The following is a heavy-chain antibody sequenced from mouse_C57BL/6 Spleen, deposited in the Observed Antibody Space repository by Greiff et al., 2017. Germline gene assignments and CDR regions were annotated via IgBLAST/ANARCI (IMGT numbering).Heavy chain of an antibody. CDR1: GYTFTSYW. CDR3: ARSPLHGSSGDD. D-gene: IGHD1-1*01. CDR2: MSPSDSYT. V-gene: IGHV1-50*01. J-gene: IGHJ2*01. Sequence: QVQLQQPGAELVQPGASVKLSCKASGYTFTSYWMQWVKQRPGQGLEWIGEMSPSDSYTNYTQKFKGKATMTVDTSSLTAYMQLSSLTSEDTAVYDCARSPLHGSSGDDWGQGTTLTVSS.